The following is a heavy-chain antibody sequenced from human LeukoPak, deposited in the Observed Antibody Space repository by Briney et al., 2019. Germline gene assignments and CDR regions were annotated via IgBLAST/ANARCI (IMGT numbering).Heavy chain of an antibody. J-gene: IGHJ4*02. CDR2: IYYSGRT. Sequence: SETLSLIRTVSGGSINTRSYFWGWIRPPPGKGLEWIGNIYYSGRTFYNPSLKSRVTISADTSKNEFSLNLTSVTAADTAVYFCASLEGPGLAAAGNRLDYWGQGTPVTVSS. CDR1: GGSINTRSYF. CDR3: ASLEGPGLAAAGNRLDY. D-gene: IGHD6-13*01. V-gene: IGHV4-39*01.